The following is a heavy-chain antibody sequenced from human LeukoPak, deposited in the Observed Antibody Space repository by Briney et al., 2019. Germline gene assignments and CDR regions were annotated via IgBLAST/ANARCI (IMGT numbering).Heavy chain of an antibody. J-gene: IGHJ4*02. Sequence: SETLSLTCTVSGGSISSGGYYWSWIRQHPGKGLEWIGYIYYSGSTYYNPSLKSRVTISVDTSKNQFSLKLSSVTAADTAVYYSARARDPSGGDCYPLGYFAHWGQGTLVPVSS. CDR3: ARARDPSGGDCYPLGYFAH. V-gene: IGHV4-31*03. CDR1: GGSISSGGYY. CDR2: IYYSGST. D-gene: IGHD2-21*02.